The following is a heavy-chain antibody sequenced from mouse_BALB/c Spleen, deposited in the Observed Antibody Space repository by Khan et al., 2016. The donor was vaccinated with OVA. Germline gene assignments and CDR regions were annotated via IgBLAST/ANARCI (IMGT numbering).Heavy chain of an antibody. D-gene: IGHD2-1*01. CDR1: GYTFTSYW. CDR3: ARGYFGNYEFVY. Sequence: QVQLKQSGAELVKPGASVKLSCKTSGYTFTSYWIQWVKQRPGQGLGWIGQIFPGTGTTYYNENFKGKATLTVDTSSSTAYVQLSSLTSEAAAVYCCARGYFGNYEFVYWGQGTLVTVSP. V-gene: IGHV1S132*01. J-gene: IGHJ3*01. CDR2: IFPGTGTT.